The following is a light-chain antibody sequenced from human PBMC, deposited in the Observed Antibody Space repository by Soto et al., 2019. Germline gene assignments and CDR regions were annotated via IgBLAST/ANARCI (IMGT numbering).Light chain of an antibody. CDR3: QNYNGAPWT. CDR1: QGISTY. CDR2: AAS. Sequence: DIQMTQSPSSLSASVGDRVTITCRASQGISTYLVWYQQKPGTVPKLLIFAASTLQSGVPFRFSGSGSGTYFTVTISSLQPEDVVTYYCQNYNGAPWTFGQGTKVEI. V-gene: IGKV1-27*01. J-gene: IGKJ1*01.